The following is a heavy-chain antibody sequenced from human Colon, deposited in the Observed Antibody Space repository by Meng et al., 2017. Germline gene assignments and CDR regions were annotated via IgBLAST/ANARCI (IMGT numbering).Heavy chain of an antibody. J-gene: IGHJ5*02. CDR1: GDSITSYY. D-gene: IGHD6-6*01. CDR3: AGGGASSKWLDP. V-gene: IGHV4-59*01. CDR2: IYYSGST. Sequence: SETLSPTCTVSGDSITSYYWSWIRQPPGKGLEWIAWIYYSGSTNYNPSLKSRVTISMDTSKHQFSLNLTSVTTADTAVYYCAGGGASSKWLDPWGQGILVTVSS.